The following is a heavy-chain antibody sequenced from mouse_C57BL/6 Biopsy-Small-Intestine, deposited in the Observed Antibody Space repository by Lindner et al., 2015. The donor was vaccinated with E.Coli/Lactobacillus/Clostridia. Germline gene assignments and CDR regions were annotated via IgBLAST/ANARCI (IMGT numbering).Heavy chain of an antibody. V-gene: IGHV1-26*01. J-gene: IGHJ2*01. CDR1: GYTFTEYY. Sequence: VQLQESGPELVKPGASVKISCKASGYTFTEYYMNWVKQSHGKSLEWIGDINPNNGGTSYNQKFKGKATLTVDKSSSTAYMELRSLTSEDSAVYYCARLGRAHYFDYWGQGTTLTVSS. CDR2: INPNNGGT. D-gene: IGHD4-1*01. CDR3: ARLGRAHYFDY.